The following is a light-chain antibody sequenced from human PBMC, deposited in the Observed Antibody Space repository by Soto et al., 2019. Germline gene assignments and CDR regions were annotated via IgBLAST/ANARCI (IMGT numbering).Light chain of an antibody. J-gene: IGLJ2*01. Sequence: QSALTQPASVSGSPGQSITISCTGTSSDVGGYNYVSWYQQHPGKAPKLMIYDVSNRTSGVSNRFSGSKSGNTASLTISWLQAEDEADYYCSSYTSSSTRVFGGGTKLTVL. V-gene: IGLV2-14*01. CDR1: SSDVGGYNY. CDR2: DVS. CDR3: SSYTSSSTRV.